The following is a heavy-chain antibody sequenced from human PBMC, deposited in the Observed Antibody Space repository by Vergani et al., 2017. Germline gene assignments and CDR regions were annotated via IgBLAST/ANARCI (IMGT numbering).Heavy chain of an antibody. CDR1: GFTFSSYA. CDR2: ISGSGGST. V-gene: IGHV3-23*04. D-gene: IGHD2-2*01. J-gene: IGHJ4*02. Sequence: DVHLAESGGGFFQPGGSLRLSCSASGFTFSSYAMSWVRQAPGKGLEWVSSISGSGGSTYYADSVKGRFTISRDNSKNTLYLQMNSLRAEDTAVYYCAKGDLGYCSSTSCSYYFDYWGQGTLVTVSS. CDR3: AKGDLGYCSSTSCSYYFDY.